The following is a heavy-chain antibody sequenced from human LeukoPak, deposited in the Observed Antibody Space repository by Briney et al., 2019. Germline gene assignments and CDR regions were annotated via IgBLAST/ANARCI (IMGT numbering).Heavy chain of an antibody. Sequence: GASLKISCKGSGSGFTNHWIYWVRQMPGKGLEWMGIIYPGDSDTRYSPSFQGQVTISADKSISTAYLQWSSLKASDTAVYYCARRPAAYYGSGSSPFSFDYWGQGTLVTVSS. J-gene: IGHJ4*02. V-gene: IGHV5-51*01. CDR3: ARRPAAYYGSGSSPFSFDY. CDR2: IYPGDSDT. CDR1: GSGFTNHW. D-gene: IGHD3-10*01.